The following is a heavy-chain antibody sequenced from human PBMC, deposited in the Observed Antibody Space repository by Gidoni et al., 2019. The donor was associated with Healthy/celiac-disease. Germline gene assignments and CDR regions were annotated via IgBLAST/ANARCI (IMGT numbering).Heavy chain of an antibody. CDR1: GGTFSSYA. CDR3: AREKGGSGSYLYYFDY. CDR2: IIPLFGTA. V-gene: IGHV1-69*01. D-gene: IGHD1-26*01. Sequence: QVQLVQSGAAVTKPGSSVTVSCKASGGTFSSYAISWVRQAPGPGLEWMGGIIPLFGTANYAQKFQGRVTITADESTSTAYMELSSLRSEDTAVYYCAREKGGSGSYLYYFDYWGQGTLVTVSS. J-gene: IGHJ4*02.